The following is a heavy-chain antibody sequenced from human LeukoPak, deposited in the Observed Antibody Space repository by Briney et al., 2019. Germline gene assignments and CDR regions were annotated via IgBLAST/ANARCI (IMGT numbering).Heavy chain of an antibody. CDR1: GFTFTTYW. J-gene: IGHJ4*01. D-gene: IGHD1-26*01. CDR3: KSGGAAPGSFDY. V-gene: IGHV3-7*01. Sequence: GGSLRLSCGASGFTFTTYWMSWMRQAPGKGLQWVANIKHDGSEQYYVDSVKGRFTISRDNAKNSLFLQMNSLGVEDTAVYYCKSGGAAPGSFDYWGHGALVTVSS. CDR2: IKHDGSEQ.